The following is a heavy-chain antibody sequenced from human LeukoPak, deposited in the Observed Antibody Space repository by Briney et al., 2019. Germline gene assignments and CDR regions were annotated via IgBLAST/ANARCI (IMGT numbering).Heavy chain of an antibody. Sequence: ASVKVSCKASGYTFTDYYIHWVRQAPGQGLEWMGWISAYNGNTNYAQKLHGRVTMTTDTSTSTAYMELRSLRSDDTAVYYCARGGTITMIATHWGQGTLVTVSS. J-gene: IGHJ4*02. V-gene: IGHV1-18*04. CDR1: GYTFTDYY. D-gene: IGHD3-22*01. CDR2: ISAYNGNT. CDR3: ARGGTITMIATH.